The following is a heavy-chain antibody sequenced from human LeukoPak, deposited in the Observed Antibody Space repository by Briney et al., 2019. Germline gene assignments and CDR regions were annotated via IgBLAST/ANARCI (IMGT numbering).Heavy chain of an antibody. D-gene: IGHD3-22*01. V-gene: IGHV1-46*01. Sequence: ASVKVSCKASGYTFTSYYMHWVRQAPGQGLEWMGIINPSGGSTSYAQKLQGRVTMTTDTSTSTAYMELRSLRSDDTAVYYCARDPSPLYYYDSSGYYSDYWGQGTLVTVSS. CDR2: INPSGGST. CDR3: ARDPSPLYYYDSSGYYSDY. CDR1: GYTFTSYY. J-gene: IGHJ4*02.